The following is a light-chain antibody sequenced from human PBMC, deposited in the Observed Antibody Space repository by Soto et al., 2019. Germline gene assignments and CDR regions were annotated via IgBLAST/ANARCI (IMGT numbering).Light chain of an antibody. V-gene: IGKV1-5*03. J-gene: IGKJ5*01. CDR3: QQYHRSSIT. CDR1: QSTSSY. CDR2: QAS. Sequence: DIQMTQSPSTLSASVGDRVTITCRASQSTSSYLAWYQQKPGKAPKLLIYQASSLENGVPSRFSGTGSGTEFTLAINSLQPDDFATYYCQQYHRSSITFGQGTRLEI.